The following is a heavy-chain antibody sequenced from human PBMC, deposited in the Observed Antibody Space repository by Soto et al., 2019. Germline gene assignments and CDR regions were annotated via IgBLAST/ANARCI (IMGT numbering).Heavy chain of an antibody. Sequence: SHTLSLTCAISWDSVSSNSVAWNWIRQCPSRGLEWLGRTYYRSKWYNEYAVSVKSQITINPDTSKNQFSLQLDSGTPKDMAVYYCARDQPAVAGLDYWGQGTLVTVSS. CDR1: WDSVSSNSVA. D-gene: IGHD6-19*01. CDR3: ARDQPAVAGLDY. J-gene: IGHJ4*02. V-gene: IGHV6-1*01. CDR2: TYYRSKWYN.